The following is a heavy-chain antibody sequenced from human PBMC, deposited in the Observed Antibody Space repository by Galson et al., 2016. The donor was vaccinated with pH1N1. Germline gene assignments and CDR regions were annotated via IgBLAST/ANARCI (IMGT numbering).Heavy chain of an antibody. CDR2: IDPSDGGT. CDR3: AQYCTSTTCPPSGMDV. Sequence: SVKVSCKASGYRFTRYYMHWVRQAPGHGLEWMGIIDPSDGGTNYAQRFQGRLTMTKDTSTSTVNMELSSLKSDDTAVYYCAQYCTSTTCPPSGMDVWDQGTTVTVSS. CDR1: GYRFTRYY. V-gene: IGHV1-46*03. J-gene: IGHJ6*02. D-gene: IGHD2-2*01.